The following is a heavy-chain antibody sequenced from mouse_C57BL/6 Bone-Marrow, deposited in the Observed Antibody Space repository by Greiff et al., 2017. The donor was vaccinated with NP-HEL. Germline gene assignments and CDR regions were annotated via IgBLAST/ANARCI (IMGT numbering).Heavy chain of an antibody. CDR3: AREGGSSYSWYFDV. D-gene: IGHD1-1*01. CDR1: GYTFTSYW. V-gene: IGHV1-69*01. CDR2: IDPSDSYT. J-gene: IGHJ1*03. Sequence: QVQLQQPGAELVMPGASVKLSCKASGYTFTSYWMHWVKQRPGQGLEWIGEIDPSDSYTNYNQKFKGKSTLTVDKSSSTAYMQLSSRTSEDSAVYYGAREGGSSYSWYFDVWGTGTTVTVSS.